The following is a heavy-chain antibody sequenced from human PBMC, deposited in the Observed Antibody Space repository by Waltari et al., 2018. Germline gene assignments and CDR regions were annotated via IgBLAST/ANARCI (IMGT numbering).Heavy chain of an antibody. CDR1: GYTFTGYY. Sequence: QVQLVQSGAEVKKPGASVKVSCKASGYTFTGYYMPWVRPAPGQGLEWMGRINPNSGGTNYAQKFQGRVTMTRDTSISTAYMELSRLRSDDTAVYYCARGFGTAMGDRDWFDPWGQGTLVTVSS. J-gene: IGHJ5*02. V-gene: IGHV1-2*06. CDR3: ARGFGTAMGDRDWFDP. CDR2: INPNSGGT. D-gene: IGHD3-16*01.